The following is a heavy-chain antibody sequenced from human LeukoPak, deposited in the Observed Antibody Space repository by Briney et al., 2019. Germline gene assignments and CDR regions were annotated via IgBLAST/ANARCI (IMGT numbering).Heavy chain of an antibody. Sequence: ASVKVSCKASGGTFSSYAISWVRQAPGQGLEWMGIINPSGGNTSYAQKFQGRVSLTRDTSTSTVYMELSGLRSEDTAVYYCARDPPTSQNSGTYSVGAFDIWGQGTMVTVSS. D-gene: IGHD1-26*01. CDR2: INPSGGNT. CDR3: ARDPPTSQNSGTYSVGAFDI. CDR1: GGTFSSYA. J-gene: IGHJ3*02. V-gene: IGHV1-46*01.